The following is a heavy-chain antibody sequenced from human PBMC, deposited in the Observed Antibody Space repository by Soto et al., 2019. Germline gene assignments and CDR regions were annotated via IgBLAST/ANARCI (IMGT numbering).Heavy chain of an antibody. D-gene: IGHD3-16*01. CDR1: GFPLGSHA. CDR3: VKKGSGGNWFDP. Sequence: EVQLVESGGGLVQRGGSLRPPGPPPGFPLGSHARGWVRQPPAKGLEWVSASGSSGAKYYADSVKGRFIISRDNSKNTLYLEMNSLSPEDTGVYYCVKKGSGGNWFDPWGQGTLVTVS. J-gene: IGHJ5*02. CDR2: SGSSGAK. V-gene: IGHV3-23*04.